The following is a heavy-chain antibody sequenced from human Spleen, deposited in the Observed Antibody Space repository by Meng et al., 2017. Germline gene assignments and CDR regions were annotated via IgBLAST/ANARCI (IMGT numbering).Heavy chain of an antibody. D-gene: IGHD2/OR15-2a*01. CDR1: GGSISSSNW. CDR3: ARGGASSKWFDP. CDR2: IYHSGST. Sequence: QVQLQESGPGLVKPSGTLSLTCAVSGGSISSSNWWSWVRQPPGKGLEWIGEIYHSGSTNYNPSLKSRVTISVDPSKNQFSLNLTSVTAADTAVYYCARGGASSKWFDPWGQGTLVTVSS. V-gene: IGHV4-4*02. J-gene: IGHJ5*02.